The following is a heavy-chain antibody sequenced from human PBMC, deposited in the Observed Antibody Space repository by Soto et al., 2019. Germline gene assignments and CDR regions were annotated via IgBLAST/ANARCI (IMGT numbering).Heavy chain of an antibody. CDR3: ARDHSGTPFY. Sequence: QVQLVQSGAEVKKPGASVKVSCKASGYTFTSYGITWVRQAPGQGLEWMGWISAYNGNTNNAQTLQGRVTMSTDTTTSTAYIELRSLRSDDTAVYYCARDHSGTPFYWGQGTLVTVSS. CDR1: GYTFTSYG. J-gene: IGHJ4*02. V-gene: IGHV1-18*01. CDR2: ISAYNGNT. D-gene: IGHD1-26*01.